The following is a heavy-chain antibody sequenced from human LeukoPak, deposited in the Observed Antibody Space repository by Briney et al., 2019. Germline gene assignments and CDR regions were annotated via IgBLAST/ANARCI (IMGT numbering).Heavy chain of an antibody. CDR1: GGSISSYY. CDR2: IYYSGST. J-gene: IGHJ4*02. D-gene: IGHD3-16*02. V-gene: IGHV4-59*08. Sequence: PSETLSLTCTVSGGSISSYYWSWIRQPPEKGLEWIGYIYYSGSTNYNPSLKSRVTISVDTSKNQFSLKLSSVTAADTAVYYCARAYDYVWGSYRPLDYWGQGTLVTVSS. CDR3: ARAYDYVWGSYRPLDY.